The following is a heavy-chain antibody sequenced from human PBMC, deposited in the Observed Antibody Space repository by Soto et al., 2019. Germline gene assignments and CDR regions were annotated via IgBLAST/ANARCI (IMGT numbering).Heavy chain of an antibody. CDR1: GGSRSSGYCY. Sequence: LXLTCTVSGGSRSSGYCYWSWIRQPPGKGLEWIWYIYYSGSTYYNPSLKSRVTISVDTSKNQFSLKLSSVTAADTAVYYCARASGAYSGGSYYYYYYYGMDVWGQGTTVTVSS. D-gene: IGHD2-15*01. CDR3: ARASGAYSGGSYYYYYYYGMDV. V-gene: IGHV4-30-4*01. CDR2: IYYSGST. J-gene: IGHJ6*02.